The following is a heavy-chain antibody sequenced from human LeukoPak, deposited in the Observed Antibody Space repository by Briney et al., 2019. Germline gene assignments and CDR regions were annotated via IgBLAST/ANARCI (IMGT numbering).Heavy chain of an antibody. D-gene: IGHD2-21*02. CDR2: IYHSGST. V-gene: IGHV4-38-2*01. Sequence: SETLPLTCAVSGYSINIGYYWGWIRQPPGKGLEWIGSIYHSGSTYYNPSLKSRVTISVDTSKNQFSLKLSSVTAADTAVYYCARVTGYYYYYMDVWGKGTTVTVSS. J-gene: IGHJ6*03. CDR3: ARVTGYYYYYMDV. CDR1: GYSINIGYY.